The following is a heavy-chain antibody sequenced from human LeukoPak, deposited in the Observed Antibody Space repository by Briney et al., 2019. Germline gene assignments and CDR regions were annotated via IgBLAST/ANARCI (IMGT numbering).Heavy chain of an antibody. Sequence: SETLSLTCTVSGGSISSYYWGWVRQPVGKGLEWIGHIYPSGSSNYNPSLWSRVTMSVDTSKKQFSLRLTSVTAADTALYYCARLHQSGTTDYWGQGTLVTVSS. J-gene: IGHJ4*02. CDR2: IYPSGSS. CDR3: ARLHQSGTTDY. D-gene: IGHD1-1*01. V-gene: IGHV4-4*07. CDR1: GGSISSYY.